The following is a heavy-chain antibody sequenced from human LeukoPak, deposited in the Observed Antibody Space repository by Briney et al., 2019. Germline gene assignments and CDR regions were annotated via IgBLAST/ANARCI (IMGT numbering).Heavy chain of an antibody. V-gene: IGHV4-34*01. D-gene: IGHD2-2*01. J-gene: IGHJ4*02. CDR2: INHSGST. Sequence: PSETLSLTCAVYGGSFNGYYWSWIRQPPGKGLEWIGEINHSGSTNYNPSLKSRVTISVDTSKNQFSLKLSSVTAADTAVYYCARGRERYCSSTSCYAFYYWGQGTLVTVSS. CDR3: ARGRERYCSSTSCYAFYY. CDR1: GGSFNGYY.